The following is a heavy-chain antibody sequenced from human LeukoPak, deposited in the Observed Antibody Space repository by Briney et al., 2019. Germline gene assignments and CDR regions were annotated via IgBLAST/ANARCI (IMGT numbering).Heavy chain of an antibody. V-gene: IGHV4-59*01. CDR2: IYYSGST. D-gene: IGHD4-17*01. Sequence: SETLSLTCTVSVGSISSYYWSWIRQPPGKGLEWIGYIYYSGSTNYNPSLKSRVTISVDTSKNQFSLKLSSVTAADTAVYYCARNTRLGYGDYSADYWGQGTLVTVSS. J-gene: IGHJ4*02. CDR3: ARNTRLGYGDYSADY. CDR1: VGSISSYY.